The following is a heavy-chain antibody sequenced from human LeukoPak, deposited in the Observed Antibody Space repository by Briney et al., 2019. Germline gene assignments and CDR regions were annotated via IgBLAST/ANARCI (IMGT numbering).Heavy chain of an antibody. Sequence: SETLSLTCTVSGGSVSSCYWSWIRQPPGKGLEWIGYIYYSGSTNYNPSLKSRVTISVDTSKNQFSLKLNSVTAADTAVYYCARGDGSGSYPFDYWGQGTLVTVSS. CDR2: IYYSGST. CDR3: ARGDGSGSYPFDY. D-gene: IGHD3-10*01. CDR1: GGSVSSCY. J-gene: IGHJ4*02. V-gene: IGHV4-59*02.